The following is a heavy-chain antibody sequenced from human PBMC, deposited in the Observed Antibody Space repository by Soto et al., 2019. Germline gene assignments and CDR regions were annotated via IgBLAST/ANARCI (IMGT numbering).Heavy chain of an antibody. V-gene: IGHV3-7*01. D-gene: IGHD3-22*01. CDR3: AREWGLGVVVIGAFDI. J-gene: IGHJ3*02. CDR1: GFTFSSYW. Sequence: EVQLVESGGGLVQPGGSLRLSCADSGFTFSSYWMSWVRQAPGKGLEWVANIKQDGSEKYYVDSVKGRFTISRDNAKNSLYLQMNSLRAEDTAVYYCAREWGLGVVVIGAFDIWGQGTMVTVSS. CDR2: IKQDGSEK.